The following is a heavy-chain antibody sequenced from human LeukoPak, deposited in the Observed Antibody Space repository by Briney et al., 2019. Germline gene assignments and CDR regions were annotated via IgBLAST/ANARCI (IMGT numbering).Heavy chain of an antibody. CDR3: ARSYTAMGTDPVFFNS. CDR1: GGSITNGAYT. D-gene: IGHD5-18*01. V-gene: IGHV4-30-2*01. J-gene: IGHJ4*02. Sequence: SQTLSLTCVVSGGSITNGAYTCSWIRQPPGKGLEWIGDIYHSGATYYNPSLKSRVTISIDTSNNQFSLRLNSVTAADTAVYYCARSYTAMGTDPVFFNSWGQGTLVTVSS. CDR2: IYHSGAT.